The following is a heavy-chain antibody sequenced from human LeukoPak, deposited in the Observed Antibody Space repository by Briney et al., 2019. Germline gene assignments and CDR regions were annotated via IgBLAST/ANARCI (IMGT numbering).Heavy chain of an antibody. CDR2: IYYSGST. V-gene: IGHV4-30-4*08. J-gene: IGHJ4*02. D-gene: IGHD3-22*01. Sequence: SETLSLTCTVSGGSISSGDYYWSWIRQPPGKGLEWIGYIYYSGSTYYNPSLKSRVTISVDTSKNQFSLKLSSVTAADTAVYYCARGHYYDSSVYFDYWGQGTLVTVSS. CDR1: GGSISSGDYY. CDR3: ARGHYYDSSVYFDY.